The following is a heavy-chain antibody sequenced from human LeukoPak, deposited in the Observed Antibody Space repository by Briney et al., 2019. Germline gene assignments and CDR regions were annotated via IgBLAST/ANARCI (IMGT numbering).Heavy chain of an antibody. CDR2: ISGSGGSI. CDR1: GFTFSSYG. V-gene: IGHV3-23*01. J-gene: IGHJ4*02. D-gene: IGHD4-23*01. CDR3: ARGGSYGGYHSY. Sequence: PGGSLRLSCAASGFTFSSYGMSWVRQAPGKGLEWVSAISGSGGSIYYADSVKGRFTISRDNAKNSLYLQMNSLRAEDTALYYCARGGSYGGYHSYWGQGTLVTVSS.